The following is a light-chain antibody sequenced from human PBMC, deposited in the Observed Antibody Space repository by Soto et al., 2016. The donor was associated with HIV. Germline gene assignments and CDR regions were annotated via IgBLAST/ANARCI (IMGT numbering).Light chain of an antibody. Sequence: SYELTQPPSVSAAPGKTATITCAGDNIGNKAVHWYQQKPGQAPILVVFDDTRRPSGIPERFSGSNSGNTATLIISRVEVGDEADFYCQVWDKNTDHRVFGGRDQADRP. V-gene: IGLV3-21*03. CDR1: NIGNKA. J-gene: IGLJ2*01. CDR2: DDT. CDR3: QVWDKNTDHRV.